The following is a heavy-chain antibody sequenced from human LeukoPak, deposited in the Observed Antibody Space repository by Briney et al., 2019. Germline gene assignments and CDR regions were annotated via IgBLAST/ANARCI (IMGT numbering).Heavy chain of an antibody. V-gene: IGHV3-23*01. J-gene: IGHJ6*03. CDR3: AKVGSSSIYYYYYMDV. Sequence: GGSLRLSCAASGFTFSSYAMSWVRQAPGKGLEWVSAISGSGGSTYYADSVKGRFTISRDNSKNTLYLQMNSLRAEDTAVYYCAKVGSSSIYYYYYMDVWGKGTTVTVSS. CDR2: ISGSGGST. CDR1: GFTFSSYA. D-gene: IGHD6-6*01.